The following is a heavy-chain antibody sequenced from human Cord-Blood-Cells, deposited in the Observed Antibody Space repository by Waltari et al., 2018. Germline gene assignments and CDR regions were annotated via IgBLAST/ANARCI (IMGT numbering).Heavy chain of an antibody. Sequence: QVQLQESGPGLVKPSQTLSLTCTVSGGSISSGGYYWSWIRQHPGKGLEWIGYIYYRGSTYYNPSLKSRVTISVDTSKNQFSLKLSSVTAADTAVYYCARGYCSSTSCRYWYFDLWGRGTLVTVSS. J-gene: IGHJ2*01. V-gene: IGHV4-31*03. CDR2: IYYRGST. CDR1: GGSISSGGYY. CDR3: ARGYCSSTSCRYWYFDL. D-gene: IGHD2-2*01.